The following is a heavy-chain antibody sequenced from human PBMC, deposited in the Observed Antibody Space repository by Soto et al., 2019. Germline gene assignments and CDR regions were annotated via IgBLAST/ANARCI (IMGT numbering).Heavy chain of an antibody. V-gene: IGHV1-3*01. Sequence: VSVKVSSKACGYSLSTYVVDWVRKAPGQRLEWMGWINAGNGDTKYSQTFQGRVTITRDTSATTAYMEVSSLRSEDTALYYCARGSRVTIFGVLIPRLDYWGQGTLVTVSS. CDR1: GYSLSTYV. J-gene: IGHJ4*02. CDR3: ARGSRVTIFGVLIPRLDY. D-gene: IGHD3-3*01. CDR2: INAGNGDT.